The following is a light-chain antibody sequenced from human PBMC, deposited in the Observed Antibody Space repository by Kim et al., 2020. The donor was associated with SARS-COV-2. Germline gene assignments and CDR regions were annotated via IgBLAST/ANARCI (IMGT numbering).Light chain of an antibody. CDR1: QDIDNY. CDR3: QNYNSAPLT. J-gene: IGKJ4*01. Sequence: DIQMTQSPSSLSASVGDRVTITCRASQDIDNYLAWYQQKPGEPPKLLVFAAATLHSGVPSRFRGSGSGTDFTLTISSLQPEDVATFYCQNYNSAPLTFGGGTKVDIK. CDR2: AAA. V-gene: IGKV1-27*01.